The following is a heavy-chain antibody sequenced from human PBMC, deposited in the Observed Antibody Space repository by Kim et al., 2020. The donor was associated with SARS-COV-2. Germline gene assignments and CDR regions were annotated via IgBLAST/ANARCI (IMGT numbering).Heavy chain of an antibody. CDR2: ISYDGSNK. Sequence: GGSLRLSCAASGFTFSSYGMHWVRQAPGKGLEWVAVISYDGSNKYYADSVKGRFTISRDNSKNTLYLQMNTMRAEDTAVYYCARDEVMFWAAAGHYWYFDLCGRGTLVTVSS. CDR3: ARDEVMFWAAAGHYWYFDL. D-gene: IGHD6-13*01. J-gene: IGHJ2*01. V-gene: IGHV3-33*05. CDR1: GFTFSSYG.